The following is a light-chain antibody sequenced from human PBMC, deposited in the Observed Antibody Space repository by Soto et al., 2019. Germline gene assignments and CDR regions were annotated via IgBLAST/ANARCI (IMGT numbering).Light chain of an antibody. J-gene: IGKJ4*01. CDR2: AAS. CDR3: LQDYSYPLT. CDR1: QGIRND. Sequence: AIQMTQSPSSLSASVGDRVTITCRASQGIRNDLGWYQQKPGKAPKLLISAASTLQSGVPSRFSVSESGTDFTLTISSLQPKDFATYYCLQDYSYPLTFGGGTRVEI. V-gene: IGKV1-6*01.